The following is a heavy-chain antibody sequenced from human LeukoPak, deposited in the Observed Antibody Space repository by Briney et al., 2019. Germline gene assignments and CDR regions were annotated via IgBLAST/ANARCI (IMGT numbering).Heavy chain of an antibody. J-gene: IGHJ4*02. D-gene: IGHD6-19*01. CDR2: IYYSGST. CDR3: ASRGGSGPRGFDY. Sequence: SETLSLTCTVSGGSISSYYWSWIRQPPGKGLEWIGYIYYSGSTNYNPSLKSRVTISVDTSKNQFSLKLSSVTAADTAVYYCASRGGSGPRGFDYWGQGTLVTVSS. V-gene: IGHV4-59*12. CDR1: GGSISSYY.